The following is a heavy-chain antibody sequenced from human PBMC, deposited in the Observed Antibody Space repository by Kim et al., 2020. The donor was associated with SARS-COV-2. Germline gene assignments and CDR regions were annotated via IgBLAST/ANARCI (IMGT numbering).Heavy chain of an antibody. CDR2: ILLSGSST. Sequence: GGSLRLSCAASGFTFSSYAMSWVRQAPGKGLEWVSYILLSGSSTYYADSVKGRFTISRDNSRNTLFLQMNSLGAEDTAVYYCANLPVVSGYHNLGVWGQGTTVTVSS. CDR3: ANLPVVSGYHNLGV. CDR1: GFTFSSYA. V-gene: IGHV3-23*03. D-gene: IGHD1-1*01. J-gene: IGHJ6*02.